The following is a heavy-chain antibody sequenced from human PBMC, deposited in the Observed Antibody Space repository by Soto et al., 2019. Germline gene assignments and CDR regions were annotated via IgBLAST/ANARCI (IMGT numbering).Heavy chain of an antibody. CDR2: IWYDGSNK. CDR3: ASLTTVTTGVY. Sequence: GGSLRLSCAASGFTFSSYGMHWVRQAPGKGLEWVAVIWYDGSNKYYADSVKGRFTISRDNSKNTLYLQMNSLRAEDTAVYYCASLTTVTTGVYWGQGTLVTVSS. V-gene: IGHV3-33*01. D-gene: IGHD4-17*01. J-gene: IGHJ4*02. CDR1: GFTFSSYG.